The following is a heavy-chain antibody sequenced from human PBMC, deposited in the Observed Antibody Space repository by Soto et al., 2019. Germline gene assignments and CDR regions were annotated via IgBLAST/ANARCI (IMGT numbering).Heavy chain of an antibody. V-gene: IGHV1-46*01. CDR3: ARSSPSLNYYSGMDV. Sequence: ASVKVSCKASGYTFTSYYMHWVRQAPGQGLEWMGIINPSGGSTSYAQKFQGRVTISKDTSKNQVVLTMTNMDPVDTATYYCARSSPSLNYYSGMDVWGQGTTVTVSS. D-gene: IGHD4-17*01. CDR2: INPSGGST. J-gene: IGHJ6*02. CDR1: GYTFTSYY.